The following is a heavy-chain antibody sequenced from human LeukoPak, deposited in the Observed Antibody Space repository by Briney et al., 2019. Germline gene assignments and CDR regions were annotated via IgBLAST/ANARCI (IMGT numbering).Heavy chain of an antibody. CDR1: GFTFSSYG. CDR3: AKDLGQQRDAFDI. CDR2: IRYDGSNK. D-gene: IGHD3/OR15-3a*01. V-gene: IGHV3-30*02. J-gene: IGHJ3*02. Sequence: TGGSLRLSCAASGFTFSSYGMHWVRQAPGKGQEWVAFIRYDGSNKYYADSVKGRFTISRDNSKNTLYLQMNSLRAEDTAVYYCAKDLGQQRDAFDIWGQGTMVTISS.